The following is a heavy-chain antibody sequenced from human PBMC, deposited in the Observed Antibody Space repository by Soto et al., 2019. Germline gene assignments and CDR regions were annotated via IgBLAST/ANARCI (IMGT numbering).Heavy chain of an antibody. J-gene: IGHJ6*02. D-gene: IGHD6-13*01. V-gene: IGHV4-39*01. CDR3: RSSSRYSTDV. CDR2: IYDTGNT. CDR1: GGSITSSFY. Sequence: QLQLQESGPGLVKPSETLSLSCTVSGGSITSSFYWGWSRQPPGKGLEWIGSIYDTGNTYYNPSLKGRVTISADTARNQFSLHLISVTAADTAVYYCRSSSRYSTDVWGQGATVTVSS.